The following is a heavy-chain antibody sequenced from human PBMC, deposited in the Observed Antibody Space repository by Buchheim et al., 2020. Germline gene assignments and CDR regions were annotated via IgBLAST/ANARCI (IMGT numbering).Heavy chain of an antibody. CDR1: GFTFSSYA. CDR3: AKAIIYYDSSGYYPRAFDY. V-gene: IGHV3-23*01. J-gene: IGHJ4*02. Sequence: EVQLLESGGGLVQPGGSLRLSCAASGFTFSSYAMSWVRQAPGKGLEWVSAISGSSGSTYYADSVKGRFTISRDNSKNTLYLQMNSLRAEDTAVYYCAKAIIYYDSSGYYPRAFDYWGQGTL. D-gene: IGHD3-22*01. CDR2: ISGSSGST.